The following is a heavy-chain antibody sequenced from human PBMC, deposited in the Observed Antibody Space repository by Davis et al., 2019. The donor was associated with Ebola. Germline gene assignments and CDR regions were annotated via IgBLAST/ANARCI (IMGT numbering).Heavy chain of an antibody. CDR3: ARGGIAVADSYGMDV. CDR2: INPSAGST. V-gene: IGHV1-46*01. Sequence: ASVKVSCNASAYSFTSYYMHCVRHPPRQGLEWMGLINPSAGSTSYAQKFQGRVTMTRDTSTRTVYMELSSLGSEDTAVYYCARGGIAVADSYGMDVWGQGTTVTVSS. D-gene: IGHD6-19*01. CDR1: AYSFTSYY. J-gene: IGHJ6*02.